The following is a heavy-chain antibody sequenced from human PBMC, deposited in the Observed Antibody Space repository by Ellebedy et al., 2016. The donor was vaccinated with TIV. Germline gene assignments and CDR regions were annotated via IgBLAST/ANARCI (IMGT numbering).Heavy chain of an antibody. D-gene: IGHD3-10*02. CDR3: ARDNHYYVQYFQQ. CDR1: GGIFRSYA. Sequence: SVKVSCKASGGIFRSYAISWVRQAPGQGLEWMGGIIAIFGTTNYAQEFQGRVTITADESTSTVYMELSSLRSEDTTMYYCARDNHYYVQYFQQWGQGTLVTVSS. CDR2: IIAIFGTT. J-gene: IGHJ1*01. V-gene: IGHV1-69*13.